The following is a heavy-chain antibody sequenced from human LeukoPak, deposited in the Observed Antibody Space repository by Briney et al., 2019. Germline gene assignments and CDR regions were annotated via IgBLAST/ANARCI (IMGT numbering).Heavy chain of an antibody. CDR1: GFTFSSYA. Sequence: SGGSLRLSCAASGFTFSSYAMSWVRQTPEKGLEWVSAISGSDGRLFYADSVRGRFTISRDNSKNALSLQMNSLRADDTAVYFCAKESPYSSNRLYYFDYWGQGTLVTVSS. CDR2: ISGSDGRL. V-gene: IGHV3-23*01. J-gene: IGHJ4*02. D-gene: IGHD2-21*01. CDR3: AKESPYSSNRLYYFDY.